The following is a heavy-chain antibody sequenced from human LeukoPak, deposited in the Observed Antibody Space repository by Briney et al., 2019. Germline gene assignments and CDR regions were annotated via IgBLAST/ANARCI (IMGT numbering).Heavy chain of an antibody. J-gene: IGHJ4*02. Sequence: PSETLSLTCTVSGGSISNYYWNWIRQPAGKGLEWIGRIYTSGSTNYNPSLKSRVTISVDTSKNQFSLKLSSVTAADTAVYYCARSGAYSSSWHFDYWGQGTLVTVSS. V-gene: IGHV4-4*07. CDR2: IYTSGST. CDR1: GGSISNYY. CDR3: ARSGAYSSSWHFDY. D-gene: IGHD6-13*01.